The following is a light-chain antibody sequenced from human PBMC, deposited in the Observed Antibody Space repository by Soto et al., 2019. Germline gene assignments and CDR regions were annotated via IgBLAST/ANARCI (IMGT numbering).Light chain of an antibody. CDR1: QSDSSN. V-gene: IGKV3-15*01. CDR2: GAS. CDR3: QQYNNWPPGT. J-gene: IGKJ1*01. Sequence: EIVMTQSPATLSVSPGERATLSCRASQSDSSNLAWYQQRPGQAPRLLIYGASTRATGIPARFSGSGSGTEFTLTISSRQSEDFAVYYCQQYNNWPPGTFGQGTKVEIK.